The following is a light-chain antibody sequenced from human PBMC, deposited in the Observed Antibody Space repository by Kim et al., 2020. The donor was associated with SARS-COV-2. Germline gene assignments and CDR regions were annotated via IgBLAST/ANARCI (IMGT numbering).Light chain of an antibody. CDR1: QRVSRNY. CDR3: QHYGSSSRT. J-gene: IGKJ1*01. CDR2: SVS. V-gene: IGKV3-20*01. Sequence: SPEERAPLPCRPRQRVSRNYLAWYQQNPGHSPRLLIYSVSTRATGIPDRFSGSGSGTDFTLTISGLEPEDFAVYYCQHYGSSSRTFGHGTKVDIK.